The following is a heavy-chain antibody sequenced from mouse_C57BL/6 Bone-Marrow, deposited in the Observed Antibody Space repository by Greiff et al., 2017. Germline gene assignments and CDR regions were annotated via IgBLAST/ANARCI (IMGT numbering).Heavy chain of an antibody. D-gene: IGHD2-4*01. CDR3: VGDYDPAWFAY. V-gene: IGHV10-1*01. J-gene: IGHJ3*01. CDR1: GFSFNTYA. Sequence: EVQLVESGGGLVQPKGSLKLSCAASGFSFNTYAMNWVRQAPGKGLEWVARIRSKSNNYATYYADSVKDRFTISRDDSESMLYLQMNNLKTEDTAMYYCVGDYDPAWFAYWGQGTLVTVSA. CDR2: IRSKSNNYAT.